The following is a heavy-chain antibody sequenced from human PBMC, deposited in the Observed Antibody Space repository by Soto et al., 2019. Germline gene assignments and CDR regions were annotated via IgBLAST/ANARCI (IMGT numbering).Heavy chain of an antibody. V-gene: IGHV4-4*02. CDR1: GGSISSSDW. Sequence: SETLSLTCAVSGGSISSSDWWSWVRQPPGKGLEWVGEIHHSGSTNYNPSLKSRVTISVDKSDKQFSLNLNSVTAADTAVYYCASRPTDAPIWGHGTLVTVSS. D-gene: IGHD1-1*01. CDR2: IHHSGST. J-gene: IGHJ4*01. CDR3: ASRPTDAPI.